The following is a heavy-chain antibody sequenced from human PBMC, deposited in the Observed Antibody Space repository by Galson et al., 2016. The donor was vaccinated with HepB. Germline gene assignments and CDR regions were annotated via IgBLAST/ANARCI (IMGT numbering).Heavy chain of an antibody. CDR2: INPNGGST. CDR1: GYTLTTYY. J-gene: IGHJ6*02. CDR3: ARGYCSTTDCYAGLGLDV. D-gene: IGHD2-2*01. V-gene: IGHV1-46*01. Sequence: SVKVSCKALGYTLTTYYIHWILQAPGQGLEWRGIINPNGGSTTFAQRFQGRVTMTRDTSTSTVYIDLSSLRSEDTAVYYCARGYCSTTDCYAGLGLDVWGQGTTVIVS.